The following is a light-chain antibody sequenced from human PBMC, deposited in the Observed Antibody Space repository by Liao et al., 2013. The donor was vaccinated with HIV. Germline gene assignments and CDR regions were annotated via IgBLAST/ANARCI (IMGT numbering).Light chain of an antibody. Sequence: SYELTQPPSLSVSPGQTARITCSGDALPNQYAYWYQLRPGQAPVLVTYKDSQRPSGIPERFSGSNSGNTAALTISGTQAMDEADYYCQAWHSSTLCVFGTGTTVTVL. CDR3: QAWHSSTLCV. CDR1: ALPNQY. J-gene: IGLJ1*01. V-gene: IGLV3-25*02. CDR2: KDS.